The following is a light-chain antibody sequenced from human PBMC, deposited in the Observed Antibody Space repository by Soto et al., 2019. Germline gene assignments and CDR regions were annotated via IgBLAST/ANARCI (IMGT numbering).Light chain of an antibody. J-gene: IGLJ1*01. V-gene: IGLV1-44*01. CDR1: SSNIGSYT. CDR2: SNN. CDR3: AAWDDSLNGYV. Sequence: QSVLTQPPSASGTPGQRVTISCSGSSSNIGSYTVNWYQQLPGTAPKLLIYSNNKRPSGVHDRFSGSKSGTSASLAISGLQSEDEADYFCAAWDDSLNGYVFGVGTKLTVL.